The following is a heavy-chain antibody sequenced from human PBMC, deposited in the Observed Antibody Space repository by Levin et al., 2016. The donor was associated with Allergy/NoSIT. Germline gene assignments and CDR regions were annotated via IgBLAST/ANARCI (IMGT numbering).Heavy chain of an antibody. J-gene: IGHJ6*02. CDR3: ARERVTSFGPNGGMDV. D-gene: IGHD3/OR15-3a*01. Sequence: ASVKVSCKASGYTFTDYYIHWVRQAPGQGLEWMGWINPNSGGTNYAQKFQGRVTMTRDTSISSAYMELSRVRSDDTAVFYCARERVTSFGPNGGMDVWGQGTTVTVSS. CDR2: INPNSGGT. CDR1: GYTFTDYY. V-gene: IGHV1-2*02.